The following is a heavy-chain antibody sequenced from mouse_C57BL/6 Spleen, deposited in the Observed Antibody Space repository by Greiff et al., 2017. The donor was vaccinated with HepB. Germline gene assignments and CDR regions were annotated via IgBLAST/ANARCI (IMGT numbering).Heavy chain of an antibody. J-gene: IGHJ2*01. V-gene: IGHV1-74*01. Sequence: VQLQQPGAELVKPGASVKVSCKASGYTFTSYWMHWVKQRPGQGLEWIGRIHPSDSDTNYTQKFKGKATLTVDKSSSTAYMQLSRLTSEDSAVYYCVCFYGSGVGDWGQGTTVTVAS. CDR2: IHPSDSDT. CDR3: VCFYGSGVGD. D-gene: IGHD1-1*01. CDR1: GYTFTSYW.